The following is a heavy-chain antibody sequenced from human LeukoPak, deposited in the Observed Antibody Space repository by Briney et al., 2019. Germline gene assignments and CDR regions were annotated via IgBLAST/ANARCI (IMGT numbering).Heavy chain of an antibody. CDR2: ISSSSSYI. J-gene: IGHJ4*02. D-gene: IGHD6-13*01. CDR3: ATDSSSWYFDY. Sequence: GGSLRLSCAASGFTFSSYSMNWVRQAPGKGLEWVSSISSSSSYIYYADSVKGRFTISRDNAKNSLYLQMNSLRAEDTALYYCATDSSSWYFDYWGQGTLVTVSS. V-gene: IGHV3-21*04. CDR1: GFTFSSYS.